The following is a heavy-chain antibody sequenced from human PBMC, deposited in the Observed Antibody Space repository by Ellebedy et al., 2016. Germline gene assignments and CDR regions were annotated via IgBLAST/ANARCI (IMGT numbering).Heavy chain of an antibody. CDR2: IYYSGST. J-gene: IGHJ4*02. Sequence: SETLSLTCTVSGGSISSSSYYWGWIRQPPGKGLEWIGSIYYSGSTYYNPSLKSRVTISVDTSKNQFSLKLSSVTAADTAVYYCGRAYNSGYSTLGYWGQGTLVTVSS. CDR1: GGSISSSSYY. CDR3: GRAYNSGYSTLGY. D-gene: IGHD3-22*01. V-gene: IGHV4-39*07.